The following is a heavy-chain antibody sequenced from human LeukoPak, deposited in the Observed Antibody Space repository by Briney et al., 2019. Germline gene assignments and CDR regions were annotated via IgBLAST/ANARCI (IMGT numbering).Heavy chain of an antibody. CDR1: GGSFSVYY. J-gene: IGHJ4*02. CDR2: ISHSGST. D-gene: IGHD2-21*01. Sequence: PSETLSLTCAVYGGSFSVYYWSWIRQPPGKGLEWIGEISHSGSTNFNPSLKSRVSMSVDTSQNQFSLKLSSVTAADTAVYYCASAVWQPLYYIDYWGQGTLVTVSS. CDR3: ASAVWQPLYYIDY. V-gene: IGHV4-34*01.